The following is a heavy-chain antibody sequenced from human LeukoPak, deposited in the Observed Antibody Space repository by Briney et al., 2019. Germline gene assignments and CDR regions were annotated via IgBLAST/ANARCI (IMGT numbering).Heavy chain of an antibody. CDR2: IKKDGSGV. Sequence: GGSLRLSCAVSGFPFSNSWMYWVRQAPGKGLEGVANIKKDGSGVSYVDSVKGRFIISRDNARNSLYLQMNSLRVEDTAVYFCAGGNSMDVWGKGTAVTVSS. J-gene: IGHJ6*04. V-gene: IGHV3-7*03. CDR3: AGGNSMDV. D-gene: IGHD1/OR15-1a*01. CDR1: GFPFSNSW.